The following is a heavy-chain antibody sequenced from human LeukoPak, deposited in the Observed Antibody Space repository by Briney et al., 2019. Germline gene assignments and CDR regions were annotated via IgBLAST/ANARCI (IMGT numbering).Heavy chain of an antibody. CDR3: SRVRGVSYGMDV. Sequence: ASVKVSFKASGYTFTSYYMHWVRQAPGQGLEWMGIINPSGGSTSYAQKFQGRVTMTRDTSTSTVYMELSSLRSEDTAVYYCSRVRGVSYGMDVWGQGTTVTVSS. CDR2: INPSGGST. D-gene: IGHD3-10*01. J-gene: IGHJ6*02. V-gene: IGHV1-46*01. CDR1: GYTFTSYY.